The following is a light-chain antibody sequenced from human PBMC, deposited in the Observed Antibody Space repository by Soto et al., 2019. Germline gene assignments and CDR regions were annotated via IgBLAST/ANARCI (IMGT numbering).Light chain of an antibody. Sequence: QSALTQPASVSGSPGQSITISCTGTSSDVGGYKYVSWYQQHPDKAPKLIIFEVSNRPSGISSRSSGSKSGNTASLTISGLQAEDEADYYCASYTSSSTSVIFGRGTKVTVL. V-gene: IGLV2-14*01. CDR2: EVS. J-gene: IGLJ2*01. CDR1: SSDVGGYKY. CDR3: ASYTSSSTSVI.